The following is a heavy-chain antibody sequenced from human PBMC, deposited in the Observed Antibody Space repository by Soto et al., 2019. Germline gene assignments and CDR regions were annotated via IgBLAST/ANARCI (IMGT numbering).Heavy chain of an antibody. V-gene: IGHV3-30*18. CDR1: GFTFSSYG. CDR2: ISYDGSNK. J-gene: IGHJ6*02. D-gene: IGHD3-22*01. CDR3: AKDLYYDSSGPNYGMDV. Sequence: GGSLRLSCAASGFTFSSYGMHWVSQATGKGLEWVAVISYDGSNKYYADSVKGRFTISRDNSKNTLYLQMNSLRAEDTAVYYCAKDLYYDSSGPNYGMDVWGQGTTVTVSS.